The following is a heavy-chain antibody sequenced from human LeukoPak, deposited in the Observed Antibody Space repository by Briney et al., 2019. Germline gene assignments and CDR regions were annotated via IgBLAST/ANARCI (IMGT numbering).Heavy chain of an antibody. CDR2: IWYDGSNK. Sequence: GGPLRLSCAASGFTFSSYGMHWVRQAPGKGLEWVAVIWYDGSNKYYAASVKGRFTISRDNSKNTLYLQMNSLRAEDTAVYYCARGYMAAAGDLDYWGQGTLVTVSS. J-gene: IGHJ4*02. CDR3: ARGYMAAAGDLDY. CDR1: GFTFSSYG. D-gene: IGHD6-13*01. V-gene: IGHV3-33*01.